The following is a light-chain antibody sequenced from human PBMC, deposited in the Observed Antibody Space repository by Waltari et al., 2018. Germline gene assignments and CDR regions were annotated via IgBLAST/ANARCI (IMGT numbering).Light chain of an antibody. CDR3: QQCYSTPYT. V-gene: IGKV4-1*01. CDR1: QNLLYNSDNKNY. CDR2: WAS. J-gene: IGKJ2*01. Sequence: DIVMTQSPDSLAVPLGERVTINCRSRQNLLYNSDNKNYLAWFQQKPGQPPKLLIYWASTRESGVPDRFSGSGSGTEFTLTISSLQAADVAVYYCQQCYSTPYTFGQGTKLEIK.